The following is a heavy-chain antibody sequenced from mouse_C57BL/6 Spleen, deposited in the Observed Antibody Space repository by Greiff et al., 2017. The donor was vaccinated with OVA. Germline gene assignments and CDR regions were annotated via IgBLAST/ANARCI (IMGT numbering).Heavy chain of an antibody. CDR3: ARNYGNYRFAY. CDR1: GYTFTSYW. CDR2: IDPSDSYT. D-gene: IGHD2-1*01. V-gene: IGHV1-59*01. Sequence: VQLKQPGAELVRPGTSVKLSCKASGYTFTSYWMHWVKQRPGQGLEWIGVIDPSDSYTNYNQKFKGKATLTVDTSSSTAYMQLSSLTSEDSAVYYCARNYGNYRFAYWGQGTLVTVSA. J-gene: IGHJ3*01.